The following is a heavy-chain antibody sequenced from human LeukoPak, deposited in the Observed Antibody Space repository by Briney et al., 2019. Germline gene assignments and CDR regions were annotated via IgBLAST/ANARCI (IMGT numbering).Heavy chain of an antibody. CDR1: GVSLSGDY. V-gene: IGHV4-34*01. CDR3: ASQVRLERRYYYYSMDV. J-gene: IGHJ6*03. Sequence: SETLSPTRAVYGVSLSGDYCSGIRQPPRKGLEWIGEIDHIGSTNYNPSLKSRVTIPVDTSKNQFSLKLSSVTAADTAVYYCASQVRLERRYYYYSMDVWGKGTTVTVSS. CDR2: IDHIGST. D-gene: IGHD1-1*01.